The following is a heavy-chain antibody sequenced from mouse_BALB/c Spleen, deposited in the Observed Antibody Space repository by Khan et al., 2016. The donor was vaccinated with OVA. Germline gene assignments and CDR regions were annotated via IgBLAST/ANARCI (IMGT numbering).Heavy chain of an antibody. CDR1: GYTFTSFW. V-gene: IGHV1-61*01. Sequence: VQLQQSGAELVRPGASVKLSCKASGYTFTSFWMNWVKLRPGQSLEWIGMIDPSDNKTHYNHMFKDKATLTVDKSSNTAYMQLSSLTSEDSAVYFCARGGYGTSFAFRGQGTLVTVSP. CDR3: ARGGYGTSFAF. D-gene: IGHD2-1*01. CDR2: IDPSDNKT. J-gene: IGHJ3*01.